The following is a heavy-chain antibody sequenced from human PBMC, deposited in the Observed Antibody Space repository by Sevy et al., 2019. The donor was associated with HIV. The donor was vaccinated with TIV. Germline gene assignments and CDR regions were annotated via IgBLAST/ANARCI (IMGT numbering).Heavy chain of an antibody. Sequence: GGSLRLSCAASGFTLSDAWMSWVRQAPGKGLEWVGRIKSKTYGGPTDSAAPVKGRITISRNESKNTLYQQMNSLKTEDTAVYYCTTDAHDFTNYPSPYYFDQWGQGTLVTVSS. V-gene: IGHV3-15*01. D-gene: IGHD4-4*01. J-gene: IGHJ4*02. CDR3: TTDAHDFTNYPSPYYFDQ. CDR2: IKSKTYGGPT. CDR1: GFTLSDAW.